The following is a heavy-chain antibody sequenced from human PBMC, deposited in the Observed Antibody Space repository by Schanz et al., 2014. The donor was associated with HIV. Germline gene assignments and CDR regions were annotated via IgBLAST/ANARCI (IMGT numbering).Heavy chain of an antibody. CDR1: GSPLSGYS. CDR2: ISGSSSKI. D-gene: IGHD1-1*01. J-gene: IGHJ4*02. V-gene: IGHV3-21*01. Sequence: VQLVESGGRLVKPGESLTLSCITSGSPLSGYSMNWVRQAPGKGLEWVSSISGSSSKIYYAQSIKDRFIVSRDNAQNLVFPQLNSLRAEDTAVYFCARDGYNSLSRKDYYFDYWGQGTLVTVSS. CDR3: ARDGYNSLSRKDYYFDY.